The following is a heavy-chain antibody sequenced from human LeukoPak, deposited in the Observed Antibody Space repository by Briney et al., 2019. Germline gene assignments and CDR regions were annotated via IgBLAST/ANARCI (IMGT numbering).Heavy chain of an antibody. CDR3: ARGGDGYNYSPFDY. Sequence: GGSLRLSCAASGLTFSSYWMSWVRQAPGKGLEWVANIKQDGSEKYYADSVKGRFTISRDNAKNSLYLQMNSLRAEDTAVYYCARGGDGYNYSPFDYWGQGTLVTVSS. CDR2: IKQDGSEK. V-gene: IGHV3-7*01. J-gene: IGHJ4*02. D-gene: IGHD5-24*01. CDR1: GLTFSSYW.